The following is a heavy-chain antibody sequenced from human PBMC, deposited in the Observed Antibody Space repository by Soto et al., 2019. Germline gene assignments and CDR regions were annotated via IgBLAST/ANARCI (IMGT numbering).Heavy chain of an antibody. CDR1: GFTFSSYA. V-gene: IGHV3-30-3*01. J-gene: IGHJ4*02. CDR3: AREIDY. CDR2: ISYDGSNK. Sequence: QVQLVESGGGVVQPGRSLRLSCAASGFTFSSYAMHWVRQAPGKGLEWVAVISYDGSNKYYADSVKGRFTISRDNSKNTLYLQMNSLRAEDTAVYYWAREIDYWGQGTLVTVSS.